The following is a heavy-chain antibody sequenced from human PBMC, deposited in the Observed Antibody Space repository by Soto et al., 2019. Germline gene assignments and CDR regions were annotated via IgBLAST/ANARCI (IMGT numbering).Heavy chain of an antibody. CDR1: GGSINCDNCC. V-gene: IGHV4-30-4*01. Sequence: SETLSLTCSVSGGSINCDNCCWTWTRQPPGKGLEWIGRFHYSGTTYQIPSLKSRLTISRDTSGNQFSLKLTSVTAADTAVYYCARGDGNTAFGYWGQGTQVTVSS. CDR2: FHYSGTT. J-gene: IGHJ4*02. CDR3: ARGDGNTAFGY. D-gene: IGHD4-17*01.